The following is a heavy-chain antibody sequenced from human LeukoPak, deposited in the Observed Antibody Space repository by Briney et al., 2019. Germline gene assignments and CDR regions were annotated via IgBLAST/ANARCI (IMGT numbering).Heavy chain of an antibody. CDR2: IYHSGST. CDR3: ARDIFRYFDL. V-gene: IGHV4-59*02. J-gene: IGHJ2*01. CDR1: GFTVSSTY. Sequence: GSLRLSCAASGFTVSSTYMSWIRQPPGKGLEWIGSIYHSGSTNYNPSLKSRVTMSLDTSKNQFSLKLSSVTAADTAVYYCARDIFRYFDLWGRGTLVTVSS.